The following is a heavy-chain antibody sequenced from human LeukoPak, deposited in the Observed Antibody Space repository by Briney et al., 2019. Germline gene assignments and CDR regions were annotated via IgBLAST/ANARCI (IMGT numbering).Heavy chain of an antibody. J-gene: IGHJ4*02. CDR1: GYTFTSYG. Sequence: ASVKVSCKASGYTFTSYGISWVRQAPGQGLEWMGWISAYNGNTNYAQKLQGRVTMTTDTSTSTAYMELRSLRSDDTAVYYCATLGYYGSGSLTLFDYWGQGTLVTVSS. CDR3: ATLGYYGSGSLTLFDY. CDR2: ISAYNGNT. D-gene: IGHD3-10*01. V-gene: IGHV1-18*01.